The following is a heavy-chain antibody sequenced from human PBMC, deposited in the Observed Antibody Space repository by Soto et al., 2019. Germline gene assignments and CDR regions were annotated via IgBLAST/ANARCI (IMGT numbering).Heavy chain of an antibody. CDR1: GFSLSTSGVG. D-gene: IGHD6-13*01. CDR3: ARLMEYSSSWYYYYYYGMDV. Sequence: SGPTLVNPTQTLTLTCTFSGFSLSTSGVGVGWIRQPPGKALEWLALIYWNDDKRYSPSLKSRLTTTKDTSKNQVVLTMTNMDPVDTATYYCARLMEYSSSWYYYYYYGMDVWGQGTTVTVSS. V-gene: IGHV2-5*01. J-gene: IGHJ6*02. CDR2: IYWNDDK.